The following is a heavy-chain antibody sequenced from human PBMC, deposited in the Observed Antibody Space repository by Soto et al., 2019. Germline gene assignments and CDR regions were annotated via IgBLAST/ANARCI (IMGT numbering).Heavy chain of an antibody. D-gene: IGHD1-1*01. CDR3: VRDGTKTLRDWFDP. V-gene: IGHV4-59*10. CDR1: GGSFSGYY. J-gene: IGHJ5*02. CDR2: IYATGTT. Sequence: LSLTCAVYGGSFSGYYWSWIRKSAGKGLEWIGRIYATGTTDYNPSLKSRVMMSVDTSKKQFSLKLRSVTAADTAVYYCVRDGTKTLRDWFDPWGQGISVTVSS.